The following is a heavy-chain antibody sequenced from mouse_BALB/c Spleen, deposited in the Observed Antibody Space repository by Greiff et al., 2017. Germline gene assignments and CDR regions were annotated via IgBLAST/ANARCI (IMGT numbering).Heavy chain of an antibody. D-gene: IGHD1-2*01. CDR3: ERLSITTATGAMDY. CDR1: GFDFSRYW. CDR2: INPGSSTI. Sequence: EVKLVESGGGLVQPGGSLNLSCAASGFDFSRYWMSWARQAPGKGQEWIGEINPGSSTINYTPSLKDKFIISRDNAKNTLYLQMSKVRSEDTALYYCERLSITTATGAMDYWGQGTSVTVSS. V-gene: IGHV4-2*02. J-gene: IGHJ4*01.